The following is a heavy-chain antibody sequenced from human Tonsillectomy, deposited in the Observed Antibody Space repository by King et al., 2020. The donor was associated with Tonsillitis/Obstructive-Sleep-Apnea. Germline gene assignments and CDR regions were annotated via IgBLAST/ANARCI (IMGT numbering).Heavy chain of an antibody. D-gene: IGHD3-3*02. Sequence: VQLVESGGGLVQPGGSLRLSCAASGFTFSSYEMNWVRQAPGKGLEWVSYISSSGSTIYYADSVKGRFTISRDNAKNSLYLQMNSLRAEDTAVYYCASISSFTEGVSQWCDYCGQGSLVTVSS. J-gene: IGHJ4*02. CDR3: ASISSFTEGVSQWCDY. V-gene: IGHV3-48*03. CDR1: GFTFSSYE. CDR2: ISSSGSTI.